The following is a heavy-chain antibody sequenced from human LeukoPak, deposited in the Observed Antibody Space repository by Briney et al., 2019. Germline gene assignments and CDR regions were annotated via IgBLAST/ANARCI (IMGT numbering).Heavy chain of an antibody. V-gene: IGHV1-2*02. J-gene: IGHJ5*02. CDR1: GYTFTSYD. CDR3: AREPITIFGVVIALEFDP. Sequence: GASVKVSCKASGYTFTSYDINWVRQAPGQGLEWMGWINPNSGGTNYAQKFQGRVTMTRDTSISTAYMELSKLRSDDTAVYYCAREPITIFGVVIALEFDPWGQGTLVTVSS. D-gene: IGHD3-3*01. CDR2: INPNSGGT.